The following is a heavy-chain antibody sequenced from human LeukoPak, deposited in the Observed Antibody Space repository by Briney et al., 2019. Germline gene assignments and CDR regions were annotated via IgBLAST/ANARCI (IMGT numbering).Heavy chain of an antibody. Sequence: TSETLSLTCSVSDDSITMYYWTWIRQPPGKGLEWIGYVEHTRSTNFNPSLNGRVSISRDTSKNLFSLRLRSVTAADTAVYFCARGRVSSSTWYSTYYYYFYMDVWGKGTTVTVSS. CDR1: DDSITMYY. V-gene: IGHV4-59*01. CDR3: ARGRVSSSTWYSTYYYYFYMDV. D-gene: IGHD4-11*01. CDR2: VEHTRST. J-gene: IGHJ6*03.